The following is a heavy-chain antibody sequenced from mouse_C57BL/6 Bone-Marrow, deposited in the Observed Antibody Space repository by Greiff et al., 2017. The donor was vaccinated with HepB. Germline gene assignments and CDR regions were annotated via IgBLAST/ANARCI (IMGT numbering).Heavy chain of an antibody. CDR2: IYPGSGST. CDR1: GYTFTRYW. CDR3: AREEIYPHAMDY. V-gene: IGHV1-55*01. D-gene: IGHD1-1*01. J-gene: IGHJ4*01. Sequence: QVQLQQPGAELVKPGASVKMSCKASGYTFTRYWITWVKQRPGQGLEWIGDIYPGSGSTNYNEKFKSKATLTVDTSSSTAYMQLSSLTSEDSAVYYCAREEIYPHAMDYWGQGTSVTVAS.